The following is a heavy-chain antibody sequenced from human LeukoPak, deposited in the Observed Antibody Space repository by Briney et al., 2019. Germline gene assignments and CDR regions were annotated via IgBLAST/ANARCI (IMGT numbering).Heavy chain of an antibody. CDR3: TTTSIVVVPAAMGYFDL. V-gene: IGHV3-49*04. J-gene: IGHJ2*01. D-gene: IGHD2-2*01. CDR1: GFSISYYG. Sequence: GRSLKLSCAASGFSISYYGMHWVRQAPGKGLEWVGFIRSKAYGGTTEYAASVKGRFTISRDDSKSIAYLQMNSLKTEDTAVYYCTTTSIVVVPAAMGYFDLWGRGTLVTVSS. CDR2: IRSKAYGGTT.